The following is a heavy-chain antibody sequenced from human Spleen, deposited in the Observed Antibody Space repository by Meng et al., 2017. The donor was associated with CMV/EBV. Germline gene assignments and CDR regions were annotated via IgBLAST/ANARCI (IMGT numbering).Heavy chain of an antibody. Sequence: SGYSFIDYYIHWVRQAPGQGLEWMGYINPNSGATNYAPKFQGRVTMTRDMSITTGYMELSRLRADDTAMYYCARDDEYSNTWYKWFDPWGQGTLVTVSS. V-gene: IGHV1-2*02. CDR2: INPNSGAT. CDR3: ARDDEYSNTWYKWFDP. D-gene: IGHD2/OR15-2a*01. CDR1: GYSFIDYY. J-gene: IGHJ5*02.